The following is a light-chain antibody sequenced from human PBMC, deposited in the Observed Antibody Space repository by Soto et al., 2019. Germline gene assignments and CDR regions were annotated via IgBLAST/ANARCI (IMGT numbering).Light chain of an antibody. V-gene: IGKV3-20*01. CDR2: GPS. CDR1: QSVSSTY. J-gene: IGKJ1*01. CDR3: QHYCNSLWT. Sequence: EIVLTQSPGTLSLSPGERATLSCRASQSVSSTYLAWYQQKPGQAPRLLIYGPSTRATGIPDRFSGSGSGTDFTLNISRLETEDFAVYYCQHYCNSLWTFGQGTKVEIK.